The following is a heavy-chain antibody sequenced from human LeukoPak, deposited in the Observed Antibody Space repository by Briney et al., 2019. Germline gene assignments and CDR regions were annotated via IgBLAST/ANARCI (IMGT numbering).Heavy chain of an antibody. V-gene: IGHV3-33*01. CDR3: AREVRCSTSCSLFGY. CDR2: IWYDGSNK. D-gene: IGHD2-2*01. J-gene: IGHJ4*02. CDR1: GFTFSSYG. Sequence: PGGSLRLSCAASGFTFSSYGMHWVRQAPGKGLEWVAVIWYDGSNKYYADSVKGRFTISRDNSKNTLYLQMNSLRAEDTAVYYCAREVRCSTSCSLFGYWGQGTLVTVSS.